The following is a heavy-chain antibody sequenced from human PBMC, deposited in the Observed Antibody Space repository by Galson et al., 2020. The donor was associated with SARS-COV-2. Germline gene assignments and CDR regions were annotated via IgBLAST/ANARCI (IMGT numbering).Heavy chain of an antibody. Sequence: SLRLSCAASGFTFSSYAMHWVRQAPGKGLEWVAVISYDGSNKYYADSVKGRFTISRDNSKNTLYLQMNSLRAEDTAVYYCARTYSGSYNGYFDYWGQGTLVTVSS. CDR1: GFTFSSYA. J-gene: IGHJ4*02. CDR2: ISYDGSNK. CDR3: ARTYSGSYNGYFDY. D-gene: IGHD1-26*01. V-gene: IGHV3-30-3*01.